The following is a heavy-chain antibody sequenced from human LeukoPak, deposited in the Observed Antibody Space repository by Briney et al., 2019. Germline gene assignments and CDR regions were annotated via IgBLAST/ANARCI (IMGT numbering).Heavy chain of an antibody. D-gene: IGHD6-6*01. J-gene: IGHJ6*03. Sequence: SETLSLTCTVSGGSISSHYWSWIRQPPGKGLEWIGYIYYSGSTNYNPSLKSRVTISVDTSKNQFSLKLSSVTAADTAVYYCARAGISSSRYYYYYMDVWGKGTTVTVSS. CDR1: GGSISSHY. CDR2: IYYSGST. V-gene: IGHV4-59*11. CDR3: ARAGISSSRYYYYYMDV.